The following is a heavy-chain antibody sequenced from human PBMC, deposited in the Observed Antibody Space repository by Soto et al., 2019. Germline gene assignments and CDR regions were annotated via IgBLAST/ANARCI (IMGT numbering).Heavy chain of an antibody. CDR2: IGTRGNTK. D-gene: IGHD4-17*01. CDR1: GFTFSDYY. CDR3: ARDGTEYYGEYYDY. V-gene: IGHV3-11*01. J-gene: IGHJ4*02. Sequence: PGGSLRLSCAPSGFTFSDYYMSWIRQAPGKGLEWVSYIGTRGNTKYYADSVRGRFTISRDNAKNSLYLQMNSLRADDTAVYYCARDGTEYYGEYYDYWGQGIPVT.